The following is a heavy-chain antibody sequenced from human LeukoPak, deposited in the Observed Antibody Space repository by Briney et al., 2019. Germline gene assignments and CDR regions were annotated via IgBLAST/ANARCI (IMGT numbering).Heavy chain of an antibody. CDR2: INHSGST. CDR1: GGSFSGYY. D-gene: IGHD2-15*01. V-gene: IGHV4-34*01. J-gene: IGHJ4*02. CDR3: ARKAVVVAATLEGFDY. Sequence: SETLSLTCAVYGGSFSGYYWSWIRQPPGKGLEGIGEINHSGSTNYNPSLKSRVTISVDTSKNQFSLKLSSVTAADTAVYYCARKAVVVAATLEGFDYWGQGTLVTVSS.